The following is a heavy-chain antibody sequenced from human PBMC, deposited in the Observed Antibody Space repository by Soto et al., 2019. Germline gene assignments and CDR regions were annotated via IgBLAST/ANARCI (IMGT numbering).Heavy chain of an antibody. CDR3: ARLRGGYSSGWRPNYYYGMDV. V-gene: IGHV4-34*01. J-gene: IGHJ6*02. Sequence: PSETLSLTCAVYGGSFSGYYWSWIRQPPGKGLEWIGEINHSGSTNYNPSLKSRVTISVDTSKNQFSLKLSSVTAADTAVYYCARLRGGYSSGWRPNYYYGMDVWGQGTTVTVSS. D-gene: IGHD6-19*01. CDR2: INHSGST. CDR1: GGSFSGYY.